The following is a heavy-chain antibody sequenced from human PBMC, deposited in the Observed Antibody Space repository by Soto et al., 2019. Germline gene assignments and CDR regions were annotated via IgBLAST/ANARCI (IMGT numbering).Heavy chain of an antibody. CDR2: IYYSGST. D-gene: IGHD3-9*01. V-gene: IGHV4-31*02. J-gene: IGHJ4*02. Sequence: SETLSLTCTVSGGSISSGGYYWSWIRQHPGKGLEWIGYIYYSGSTYYNPSLKSRVTISVDTSKNQFSLKLSSVTAADTAVYYCARAGTYYDILTGYYLDYWGQGTLVTVSS. CDR1: GGSISSGGYY. CDR3: ARAGTYYDILTGYYLDY.